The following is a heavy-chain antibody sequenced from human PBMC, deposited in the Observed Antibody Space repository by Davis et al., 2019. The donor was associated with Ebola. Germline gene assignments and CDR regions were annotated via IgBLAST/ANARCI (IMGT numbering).Heavy chain of an antibody. D-gene: IGHD1-26*01. CDR3: TSAWGRAGY. V-gene: IGHV3-74*01. Sequence: GESLKISCAASGFTFSTYWMHWVRQAPGKGLMWVSRIKSDGSNTAYADSVKGRFTISRDNAKNTLYLQLNSLRAEDTAVYYCTSAWGRAGYWGQGTLVTVSS. J-gene: IGHJ4*02. CDR1: GFTFSTYW. CDR2: IKSDGSNT.